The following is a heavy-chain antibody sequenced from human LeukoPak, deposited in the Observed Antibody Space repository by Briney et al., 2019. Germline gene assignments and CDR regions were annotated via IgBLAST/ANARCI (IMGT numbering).Heavy chain of an antibody. Sequence: QPGGSLRLSCAASGFTFSSYGMHWVRQAPGKGLEWVAVIWYDGSNKYYADSVKGRFTISRDNSKNTLYLQMNSLRAEDTAVYYCAKGDGREMATITGRALDYWGQGTLVTVSS. J-gene: IGHJ4*02. CDR3: AKGDGREMATITGRALDY. CDR2: IWYDGSNK. V-gene: IGHV3-30*02. CDR1: GFTFSSYG. D-gene: IGHD5-24*01.